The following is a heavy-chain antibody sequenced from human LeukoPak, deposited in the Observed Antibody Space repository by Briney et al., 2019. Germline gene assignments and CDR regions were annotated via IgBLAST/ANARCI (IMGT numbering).Heavy chain of an antibody. Sequence: KSGGSLRLSCAASGFTFSSYSMNWVRQAPGKGLEWVSSISSSSSYIYYADSVKGRFTISRDNAKNSLYLQKNSLRAEDTAVYYCARRLSGHYDFWSGSLYYFDYWGQGTLVTVSS. CDR2: ISSSSSYI. CDR3: ARRLSGHYDFWSGSLYYFDY. J-gene: IGHJ4*02. D-gene: IGHD3-3*01. V-gene: IGHV3-21*01. CDR1: GFTFSSYS.